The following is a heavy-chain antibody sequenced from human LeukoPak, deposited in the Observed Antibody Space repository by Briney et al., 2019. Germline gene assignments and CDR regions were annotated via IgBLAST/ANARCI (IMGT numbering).Heavy chain of an antibody. V-gene: IGHV4-38-2*02. CDR3: ASTYYDMMGDYFDY. D-gene: IGHD3-9*01. Sequence: SQTLSLTCTVSGYSISSGYYWGWIRQPPGKGLEWIGSISHSGSTYYNPSLKSRVTISVDTSKNLFSLKLSSVTAADTAVYYCASTYYDMMGDYFDYWGQGTLVTVSS. J-gene: IGHJ4*02. CDR1: GYSISSGYY. CDR2: ISHSGST.